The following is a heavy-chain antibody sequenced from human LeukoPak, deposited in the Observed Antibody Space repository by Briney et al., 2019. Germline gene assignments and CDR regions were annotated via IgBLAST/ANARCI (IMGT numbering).Heavy chain of an antibody. D-gene: IGHD2-2*02. CDR1: GGTFSSYA. CDR2: IIPILGIA. Sequence: SVKVSCKASGGTFSSYAISWVRQAPGQGLEWMGRIIPILGIANYAQKFQGRVTITADKSTSTAYMELSSLRSEDTAVYYCARGGENCSSTSCYTWYYYYYGMDVWGQGTTVTVSS. J-gene: IGHJ6*02. V-gene: IGHV1-69*04. CDR3: ARGGENCSSTSCYTWYYYYYGMDV.